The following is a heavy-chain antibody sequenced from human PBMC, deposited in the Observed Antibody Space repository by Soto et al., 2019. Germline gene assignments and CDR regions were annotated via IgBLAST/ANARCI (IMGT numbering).Heavy chain of an antibody. CDR3: ASRIAVAGKGYYYYGMDV. CDR1: GGTFSSYA. Sequence: GASVKVSCKASGGTFSSYAISWVRQAPGQGLEWMGGIIPIFGTANYAQKFQGRVTITADESTSTACMELSSLRSEDTAVYYCASRIAVAGKGYYYYGMDVWGQGTTVTVSS. CDR2: IIPIFGTA. V-gene: IGHV1-69*13. J-gene: IGHJ6*02. D-gene: IGHD6-19*01.